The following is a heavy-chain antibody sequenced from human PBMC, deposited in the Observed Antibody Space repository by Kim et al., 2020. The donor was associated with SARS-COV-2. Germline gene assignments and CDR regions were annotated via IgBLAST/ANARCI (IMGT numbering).Heavy chain of an antibody. CDR3: ARMALTDIPIVGVVTRRRWFDP. CDR1: GGSISSGGYY. Sequence: SETLSLTCTVSGGSISSGGYYWSWIRQHPGKGLEWIGYIYYSGSTYYNPSLKSRVTISVDTSKNQFSLKVSSVTAADTAVYYCARMALTDIPIVGVVTRRRWFDPGGQGTLLRVSS. CDR2: IYYSGST. V-gene: IGHV4-31*03. D-gene: IGHD3-3*01. J-gene: IGHJ5*02.